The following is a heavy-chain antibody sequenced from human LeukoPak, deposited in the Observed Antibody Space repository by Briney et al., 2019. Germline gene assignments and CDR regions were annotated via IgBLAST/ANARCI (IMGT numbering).Heavy chain of an antibody. V-gene: IGHV1-18*01. CDR2: SNAYNGNT. CDR3: ARDIVAARRDNWFDP. J-gene: IGHJ5*02. CDR1: GYTFTSYG. Sequence: ASVKVSCKASGYTFTSYGISWGRQGPGQGLERMGCSNAYNGNTNNAQKLQSRVTMTTDTSTSTAYMELRSLRSDDTAVYYCARDIVAARRDNWFDPWGQGTLVTVSS. D-gene: IGHD6-6*01.